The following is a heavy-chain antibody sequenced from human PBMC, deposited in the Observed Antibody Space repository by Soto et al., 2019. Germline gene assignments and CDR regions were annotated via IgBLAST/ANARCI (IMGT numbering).Heavy chain of an antibody. D-gene: IGHD6-13*01. CDR1: GYSLTDIS. CDR3: ATAITLAAAGLDS. CDR2: FDSEDGET. V-gene: IGHV1-24*01. Sequence: GASVKVSCKVSGYSLTDISMHWVRQAPGKGLEWIGGFDSEDGETIYAQKFKGRVSMTDDTSTNTGYMELSSLRSDDTATYYCATAITLAAAGLDSWGQGTLVTVSS. J-gene: IGHJ4*02.